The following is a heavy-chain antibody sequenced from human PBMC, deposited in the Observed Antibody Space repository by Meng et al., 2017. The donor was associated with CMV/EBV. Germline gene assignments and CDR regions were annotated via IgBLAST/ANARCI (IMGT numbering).Heavy chain of an antibody. D-gene: IGHD3-10*01. CDR1: GYTFTGYY. V-gene: IGHV1-2*02. CDR3: AREDYYGSGEDAFDI. Sequence: ASVKVSCKASGYTFTGYYMHWVRQAPGQGLAWMGWINPNSGGTNYAQKFQGRVTMTRDTSISTAYMELSRLRSDDTAVYYCAREDYYGSGEDAFDIWGQGTMVTVSS. CDR2: INPNSGGT. J-gene: IGHJ3*02.